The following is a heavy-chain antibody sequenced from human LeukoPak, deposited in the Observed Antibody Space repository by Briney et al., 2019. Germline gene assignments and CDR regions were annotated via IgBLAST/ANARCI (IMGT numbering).Heavy chain of an antibody. Sequence: PGGTLRLSCAASGFTFSSYGMSWVRPAPGKGLEWVSAISGSGGSTYYADSVKGRFTISRDNSKNTLYLQMNSLRAEDTALYYCARAKTDIVVVPAATYYYYYYMDVWGKGTTVTVSS. CDR1: GFTFSSYG. V-gene: IGHV3-23*01. D-gene: IGHD2-2*01. CDR3: ARAKTDIVVVPAATYYYYYYMDV. J-gene: IGHJ6*03. CDR2: ISGSGGST.